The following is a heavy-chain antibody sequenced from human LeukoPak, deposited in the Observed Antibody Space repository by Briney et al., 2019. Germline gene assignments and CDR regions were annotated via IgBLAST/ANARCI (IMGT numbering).Heavy chain of an antibody. D-gene: IGHD3-3*01. CDR3: ARASSPTYYDFWSGYYIPAYYYYYGMDV. Sequence: GGSLRLSCAASGFTFSSYWMNWARQAPGKGLEWVASINHNGNVNYYVDSVKGRFTISRDNAKNSLYLQMNSLRAEDTAVYYCARASSPTYYDFWSGYYIPAYYYYYGMDVWGQGTTVTVSS. CDR1: GFTFSSYW. J-gene: IGHJ6*02. V-gene: IGHV3-7*01. CDR2: INHNGNVN.